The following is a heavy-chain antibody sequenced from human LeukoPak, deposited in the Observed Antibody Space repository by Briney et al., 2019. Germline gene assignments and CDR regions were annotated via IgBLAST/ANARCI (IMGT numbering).Heavy chain of an antibody. CDR2: IYHSGST. CDR1: GGSISSGGYY. CDR3: ARVRRGFSGYYYYGMDV. V-gene: IGHV4-30-2*01. Sequence: SQTLSLTCTVSGGSISSGGYYWSWIRQPPGKGLEWIGYIYHSGSTYYNPSLKSRVTISVDRSKNQFSLKLSSVTAADTAVYYCARVRRGFSGYYYYGMDVWGQGTTVTVSS. J-gene: IGHJ6*02. D-gene: IGHD5-12*01.